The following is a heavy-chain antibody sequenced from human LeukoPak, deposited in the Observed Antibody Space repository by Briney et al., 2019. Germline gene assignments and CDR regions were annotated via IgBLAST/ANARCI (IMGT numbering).Heavy chain of an antibody. CDR1: GYTFTSYG. J-gene: IGHJ4*02. Sequence: ASVKVSCKASGYTFTSYGISWVRQAPGQGLEWMGWISAYNGNTNYAQKLQGRVTMTTDTSTSTAYMELRSQRSDDTAVYYCARTSIMITFGGVITKPVDYWGQGTLVTVSS. CDR2: ISAYNGNT. D-gene: IGHD3-16*02. V-gene: IGHV1-18*01. CDR3: ARTSIMITFGGVITKPVDY.